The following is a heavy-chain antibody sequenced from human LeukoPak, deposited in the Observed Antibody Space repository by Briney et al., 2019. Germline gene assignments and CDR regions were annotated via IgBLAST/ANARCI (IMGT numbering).Heavy chain of an antibody. CDR3: ASIGSGSYYNEYFDY. CDR2: INHSGST. D-gene: IGHD3-10*01. CDR1: GGSFSGYY. J-gene: IGHJ4*02. Sequence: SETLSLTCAVYGGSFSGYYWSWIRQPPGKGLECIGEINHSGSTNYNPSLKSRVTISVDTSKNQFSLKLSSVTAADTAVYYCASIGSGSYYNEYFDYWGQGTLVTVSS. V-gene: IGHV4-34*01.